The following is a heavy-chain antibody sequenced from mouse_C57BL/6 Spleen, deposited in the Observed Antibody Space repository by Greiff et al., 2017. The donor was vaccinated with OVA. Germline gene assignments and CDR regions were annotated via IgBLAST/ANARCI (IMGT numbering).Heavy chain of an antibody. Sequence: EVQLQESGPGLVKPSQSLSLTCSVTGYSITSGYYWNWIRQFPGNKLEWMGYISYDGSNNYNPSLKNRISITRDTSKNQFFLKLNSVTTEDTATYYCARYDYDGDWYFDVWGTGTTVTVSS. CDR2: ISYDGSN. J-gene: IGHJ1*03. V-gene: IGHV3-6*01. CDR1: GYSITSGYY. CDR3: ARYDYDGDWYFDV. D-gene: IGHD2-4*01.